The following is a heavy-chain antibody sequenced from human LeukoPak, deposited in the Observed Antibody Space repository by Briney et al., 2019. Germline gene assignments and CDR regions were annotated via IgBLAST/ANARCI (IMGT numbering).Heavy chain of an antibody. CDR1: GGSISSYY. CDR2: IYYSGST. CDR3: ARGIGEYCTGGICYYFDY. J-gene: IGHJ4*02. D-gene: IGHD2-8*02. V-gene: IGHV4-59*01. Sequence: PSETLSLTCTVSGGSISSYYWSWIRQPPGKGLEWIGYIYYSGSTNYNPSLKSRVTISVDTSKNQFSLKLSSVTAADTAVYYCARGIGEYCTGGICYYFDYWGQGTLVTVSS.